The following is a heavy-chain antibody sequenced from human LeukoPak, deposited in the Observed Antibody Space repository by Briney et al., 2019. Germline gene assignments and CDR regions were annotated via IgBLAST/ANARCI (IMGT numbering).Heavy chain of an antibody. CDR3: ARTISRYCSSTSCYRARYYFDY. J-gene: IGHJ4*02. CDR2: INHSGST. D-gene: IGHD2-2*01. CDR1: GGSFSGYY. V-gene: IGHV4-34*01. Sequence: SETLSLTCAVYGGSFSGYYWSWIRQPPGKGLEWIGEINHSGSTNYNPSLKSRVTISVDTSKNQFSLKLSSVTAADTAVYYCARTISRYCSSTSCYRARYYFDYWGQGTLVTVSS.